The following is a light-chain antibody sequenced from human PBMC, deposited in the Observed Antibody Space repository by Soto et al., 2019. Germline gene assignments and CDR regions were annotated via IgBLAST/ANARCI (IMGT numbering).Light chain of an antibody. J-gene: IGLJ1*01. CDR3: AAWDDSLTGPV. V-gene: IGLV1-44*01. CDR1: SSNIGRNT. CDR2: SNN. Sequence: QPVLTQPPSASGTPGQRVTISCSGSSSNIGRNTVNWYQQLPGTAPKLLIYSNNQRPSGVPDRFSGSKSGTSASLAISGLQSEDEADYYCAAWDDSLTGPVFGTGTKLTVL.